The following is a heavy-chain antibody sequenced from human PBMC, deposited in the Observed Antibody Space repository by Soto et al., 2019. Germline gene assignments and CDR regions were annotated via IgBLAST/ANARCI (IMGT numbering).Heavy chain of an antibody. V-gene: IGHV3-30-3*01. D-gene: IGHD2-2*01. CDR2: ISYDGSNK. CDR3: ARVYCSSTSCFGGMDV. Sequence: PGGSLRFSCAASGFTFSSYAMHWVSQAPGKGLEWVAVISYDGSNKYYADSVKGRFTISRDNSKNTLYLQMNSLRAEDTAVYYCARVYCSSTSCFGGMDVWGQGTTVTVSS. J-gene: IGHJ6*02. CDR1: GFTFSSYA.